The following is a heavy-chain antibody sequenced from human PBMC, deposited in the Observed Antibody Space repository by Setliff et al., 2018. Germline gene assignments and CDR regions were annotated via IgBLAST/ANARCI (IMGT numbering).Heavy chain of an antibody. CDR2: ISGSAGST. CDR1: GYSISSGYY. Sequence: ETLSLTCAVSGYSISSGYYWGWIRQPPGKGLEWVSAISGSAGSTYYADSVKGRFTISRDNSKNTLYLQMNSLRVEDTAVYYCAKSHSSWLIFIDYWGQGTLVTVSS. V-gene: IGHV3-23*01. J-gene: IGHJ4*02. D-gene: IGHD6-13*01. CDR3: AKSHSSWLIFIDY.